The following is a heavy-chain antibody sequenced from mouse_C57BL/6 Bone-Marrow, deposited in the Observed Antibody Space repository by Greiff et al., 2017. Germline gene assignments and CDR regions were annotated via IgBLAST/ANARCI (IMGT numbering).Heavy chain of an antibody. CDR1: GYTFTDYY. CDR3: ARRGRSSAAWFAY. CDR2: INPNNGGT. Sequence: VQLQQSGPELVKPGASVKISCKASGYTFTDYYMNWVKQSHGKSLEWIGDINPNNGGTSYNQKFKGKATLTVDKSSSTAYMELRSLTSEDSAVYYCARRGRSSAAWFAYWGQGTLVTVSA. V-gene: IGHV1-26*01. D-gene: IGHD1-1*01. J-gene: IGHJ3*01.